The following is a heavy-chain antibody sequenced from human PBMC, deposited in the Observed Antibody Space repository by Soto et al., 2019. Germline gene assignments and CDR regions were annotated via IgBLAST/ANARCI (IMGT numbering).Heavy chain of an antibody. CDR1: GGSVSSSSYY. V-gene: IGHV4-39*01. D-gene: IGHD3-10*01. CDR2: IYYSGST. Sequence: SETLSLTCTVSGGSVSSSSYYWGCIRQPPEKGLEWIGSIYYSGSTYYNPSLKSRVTISVDTSKNQFSLKPSAVTAADTAVYYCARHGSYWSMVRGVIHDYWGQGTLVTVSS. CDR3: ARHGSYWSMVRGVIHDY. J-gene: IGHJ4*02.